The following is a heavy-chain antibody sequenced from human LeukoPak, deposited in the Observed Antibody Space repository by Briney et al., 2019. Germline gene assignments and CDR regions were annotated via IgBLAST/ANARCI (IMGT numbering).Heavy chain of an antibody. J-gene: IGHJ4*02. CDR2: MYLSGTT. CDR3: AGLVGRYSSGLYYYYFDY. D-gene: IGHD3-22*01. V-gene: IGHV4-4*02. Sequence: PSGTLSLTYTVSGDSINSLDLWSWVRQPPGKGLEWIGEMYLSGTTHSNPSVKSRVTISIDKSKNQFFLNLSSVTAADTAVYYCAGLVGRYSSGLYYYYFDYWGQGTLGTVSS. CDR1: GDSINSLDL.